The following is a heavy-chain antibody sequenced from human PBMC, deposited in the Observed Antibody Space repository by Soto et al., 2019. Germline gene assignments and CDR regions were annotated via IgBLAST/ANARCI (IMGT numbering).Heavy chain of an antibody. V-gene: IGHV4-4*02. CDR3: TRHEGGAAADRPLDY. J-gene: IGHJ4*02. CDR1: GGSISTSNW. CDR2: VYHSGST. Sequence: SETLSLTCTVSGGSISTSNWWSWVRQPPGKGLEWIGEVYHSGSTNYNPSFKSRVAMSVDKSKNQFSLKLNSVTAADTAVYYCTRHEGGAAADRPLDYWGQGTLVTVSS. D-gene: IGHD6-13*01.